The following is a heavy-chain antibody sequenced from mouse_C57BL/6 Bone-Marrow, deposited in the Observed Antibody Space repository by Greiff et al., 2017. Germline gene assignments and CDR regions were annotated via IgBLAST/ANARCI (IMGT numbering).Heavy chain of an antibody. J-gene: IGHJ4*01. CDR3: AREGDYYGSSYGGLYAMDY. CDR1: GYTFTSYW. Sequence: QVQLQQPGAELVQPGASVKMSCKASGYTFTSYWITWVKQRPGQGLEWIGDIYPGSGSTNYNEKFKSKATLTVDTSSSTAYMQLSSLTSVDSAVYYCAREGDYYGSSYGGLYAMDYRGQGTSVTVSS. D-gene: IGHD1-1*01. V-gene: IGHV1-55*01. CDR2: IYPGSGST.